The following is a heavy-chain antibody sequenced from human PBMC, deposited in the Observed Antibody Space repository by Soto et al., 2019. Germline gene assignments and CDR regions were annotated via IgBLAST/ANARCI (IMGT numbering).Heavy chain of an antibody. D-gene: IGHD6-19*01. CDR1: GYSFTSYW. CDR3: ARHLRSFVAGTAFDI. Sequence: GESLKISCKGSGYSFTSYWIGWVRQMPGKSLEWMGIIYPGDSDTRYSPSFQGQVTISADKSISTAYLQWSSLKASDTAMYYCARHLRSFVAGTAFDIWGQGTMVTVSS. J-gene: IGHJ3*02. V-gene: IGHV5-51*01. CDR2: IYPGDSDT.